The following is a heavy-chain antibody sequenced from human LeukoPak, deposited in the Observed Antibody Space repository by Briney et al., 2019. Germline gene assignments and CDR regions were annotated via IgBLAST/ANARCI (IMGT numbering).Heavy chain of an antibody. CDR1: GFTFSSYS. Sequence: PGGSLRLSCAASGFTFSSYSMNWVRQAPGKGLEWVSSISSSSSYIYYADSVKGRFTISRDNAKNSLYLQMNSLRAEDTAVYYCARDRDWNDAFDYWGQGTLVTVSS. D-gene: IGHD1-1*01. V-gene: IGHV3-21*01. CDR2: ISSSSSYI. CDR3: ARDRDWNDAFDY. J-gene: IGHJ4*02.